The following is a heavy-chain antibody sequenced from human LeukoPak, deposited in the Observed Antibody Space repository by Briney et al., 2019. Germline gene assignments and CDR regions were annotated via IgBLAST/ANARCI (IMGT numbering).Heavy chain of an antibody. CDR1: GGSISSSSYY. D-gene: IGHD6-13*01. CDR3: AREESSSWFPDY. Sequence: SETLSLTCTVSGGSISSSSYYWGWIRQPPGKGLEWIGSIYYSGSTYYNPSLKSRVTISVDTSKNQFSLKLSSVTAADTAVYYCAREESSSWFPDYWGQGTLVTVSS. CDR2: IYYSGST. J-gene: IGHJ4*02. V-gene: IGHV4-39*02.